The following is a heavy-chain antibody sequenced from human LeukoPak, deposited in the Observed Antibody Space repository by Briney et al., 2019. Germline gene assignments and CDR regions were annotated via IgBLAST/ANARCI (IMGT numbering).Heavy chain of an antibody. CDR3: ARVDRLYYYDSSGYYPYYYYYYMDV. J-gene: IGHJ6*03. CDR1: GYTFTSYG. CDR2: ISAYNGNT. D-gene: IGHD3-22*01. Sequence: GASVKVSCRASGYTFTSYGISWVRQAPGQELEWMGWISAYNGNTNYAQKLQGRVTMTTDTSTSTAYMELRSLRSDDTAVYYCARVDRLYYYDSSGYYPYYYYYYMDVWGKGTTVSVSS. V-gene: IGHV1-18*01.